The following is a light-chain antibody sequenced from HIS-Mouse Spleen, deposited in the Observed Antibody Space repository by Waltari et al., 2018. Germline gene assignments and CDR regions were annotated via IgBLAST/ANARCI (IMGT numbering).Light chain of an antibody. CDR1: SDINVGSYN. J-gene: IGLJ2*01. CDR2: YYSDSDK. Sequence: QPVLTQPPSSSASPGESARLTCTLPSDINVGSYNIYWYQQKPGSPPRYLLYYYSDSDKGQGSGVPSRLSGSKDASANTGMLLISGLQSEDEADYYCMIWPSNAVVFGGGTKLTVL. V-gene: IGLV5-37*01. CDR3: MIWPSNAVV.